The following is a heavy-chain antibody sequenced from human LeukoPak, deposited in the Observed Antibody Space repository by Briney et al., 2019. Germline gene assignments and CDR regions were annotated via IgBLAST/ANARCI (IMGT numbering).Heavy chain of an antibody. CDR1: GFTFSNHW. D-gene: IGHD7-27*01. Sequence: GGSLRLSCAASGFTFSNHWMHWVRQAPGKGLEWVSTISGSGGSTYYADSVKGRFTISRDNFKNALYLQMNSLRVEDTAVYYCAIDPNWETHSWGQGVLVTVSS. CDR3: AIDPNWETHS. CDR2: ISGSGGST. V-gene: IGHV3-23*01. J-gene: IGHJ4*02.